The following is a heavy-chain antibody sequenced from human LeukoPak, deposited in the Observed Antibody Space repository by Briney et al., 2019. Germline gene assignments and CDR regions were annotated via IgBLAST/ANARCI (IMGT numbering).Heavy chain of an antibody. CDR1: VLIGSNNY. CDR3: TRDISGDGLLES. D-gene: IGHD3-3*02. V-gene: IGHV3-53*01. J-gene: IGHJ4*02. CDR2: LYTDGST. Sequence: GGSLTLSCAGYVLIGSNNYMNWVRQAPGKGREWVAVLYTDGSTYYADSVKGRFTISKDIPKKMITLHMNSLRVEDTAVYSGTRDISGDGLLESWGQGTQATVTS.